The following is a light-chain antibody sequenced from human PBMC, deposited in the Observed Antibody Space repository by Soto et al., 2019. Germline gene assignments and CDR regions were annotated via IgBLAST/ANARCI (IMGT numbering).Light chain of an antibody. CDR3: GTWDSSLSAGV. CDR1: SSNIGNNF. V-gene: IGLV1-51*01. Sequence: QSVLTQPPSVSAAPGQKVTISCSGSSSNIGNNFVSWYQQLPGTAPKLLIYDNYHRPSGIPDRFSSSKSGTSATLGITGLQTGDEADYYCGTWDSSLSAGVFGGGTKLTVL. J-gene: IGLJ2*01. CDR2: DNY.